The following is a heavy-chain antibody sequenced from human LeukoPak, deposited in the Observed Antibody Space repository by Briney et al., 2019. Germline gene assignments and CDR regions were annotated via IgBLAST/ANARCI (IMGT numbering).Heavy chain of an antibody. CDR2: IIPIFGTA. Sequence: SVKVSCKASGGTFSSYAISWVRQAPGQGLEWMGRIIPIFGTANYAQKFQGRVTITADKSTSTAYMELSSLRSEDTAVYYCGYYYGSGILQPLGYWGQGTLVTVSS. V-gene: IGHV1-69*06. D-gene: IGHD3-10*01. CDR3: GYYYGSGILQPLGY. CDR1: GGTFSSYA. J-gene: IGHJ4*02.